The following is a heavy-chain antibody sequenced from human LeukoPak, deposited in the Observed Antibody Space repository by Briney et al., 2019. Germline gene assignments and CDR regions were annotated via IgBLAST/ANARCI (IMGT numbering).Heavy chain of an antibody. D-gene: IGHD3-22*01. CDR2: IYYSGST. CDR3: ASQYYYDSSGYYLPQLWFDP. J-gene: IGHJ5*02. V-gene: IGHV4-31*03. CDR1: GGSISSSSYY. Sequence: SETLSLTCTVSGGSISSSSYYWSWIRQHPGKGLEWIGYIYYSGSTYYNPSLKSRVTISVDTSKNQFSLKLSSVAAADTAVYYCASQYYYDSSGYYLPQLWFDPWGQGTLVTVSS.